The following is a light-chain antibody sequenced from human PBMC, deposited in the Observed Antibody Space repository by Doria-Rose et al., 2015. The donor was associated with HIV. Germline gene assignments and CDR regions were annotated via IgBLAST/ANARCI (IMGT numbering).Light chain of an antibody. CDR3: QQYGTSRGT. V-gene: IGKV3-20*01. CDR1: QRVKSSY. CDR2: DAS. J-gene: IGKJ5*01. Sequence: TQSPGTLSLSPEERATLSCRASQRVKSSYLAWYQQKPSQAPRLLIYDASTRASCIPDRFSGSGSGTDFTLTISRLEPEDVAVYYCQQYGTSRGTFGQGTRLEIK.